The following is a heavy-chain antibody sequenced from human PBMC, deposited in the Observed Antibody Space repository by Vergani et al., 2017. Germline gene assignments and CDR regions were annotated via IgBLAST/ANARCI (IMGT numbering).Heavy chain of an antibody. Sequence: EVQLVESGGGLVQPGRSLRLSCAASGFTFDDYAMHWVRQAPGKGLEWVSGISWNSGSIGYADSVKGRFTISRDNAKNSLYLQMNSLRAEDTALYYCAKDSRSGSYRHWFDPWGQGTLVTVSS. J-gene: IGHJ5*02. V-gene: IGHV3-9*01. CDR3: AKDSRSGSYRHWFDP. CDR2: ISWNSGSI. CDR1: GFTFDDYA. D-gene: IGHD3-10*01.